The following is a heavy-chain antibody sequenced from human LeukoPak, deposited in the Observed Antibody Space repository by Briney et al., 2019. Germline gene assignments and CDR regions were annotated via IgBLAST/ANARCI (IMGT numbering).Heavy chain of an antibody. J-gene: IGHJ4*02. V-gene: IGHV3-48*04. CDR3: ARVGRSGWTVDY. Sequence: GGSLRLSCAASGLPFSTYGMSWVRQSPGKGLEWVSYISSSSSNIYHADSVKGRFTISRDNAKNSLHLQMNSLGAEDTAVYYCARVGRSGWTVDYWGQGTLVTVSS. CDR2: ISSSSSNI. CDR1: GLPFSTYG. D-gene: IGHD6-19*01.